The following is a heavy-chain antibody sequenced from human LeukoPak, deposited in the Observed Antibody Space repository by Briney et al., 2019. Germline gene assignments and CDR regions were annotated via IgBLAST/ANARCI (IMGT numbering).Heavy chain of an antibody. J-gene: IGHJ6*02. D-gene: IGHD2-15*01. CDR2: IYSGGST. CDR3: VGVVSYYYYGMDV. Sequence: GGSLRLSCAASGFTVSSNYMSWVRQAPGKGLEWVSVIYSGGSTYYADSVKGRFTISRDNSKNTLYLQMNSLRAEDTAVYYCVGVVSYYYYGMDVWGQGTTVTVSS. V-gene: IGHV3-53*01. CDR1: GFTVSSNY.